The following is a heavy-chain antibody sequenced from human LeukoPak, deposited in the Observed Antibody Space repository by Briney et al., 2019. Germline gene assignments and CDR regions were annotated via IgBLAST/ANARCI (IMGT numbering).Heavy chain of an antibody. CDR1: GNTFTTSL. CDR3: ARPKYSSSLAFDF. V-gene: IGHV5-51*01. CDR2: SYPGDSDT. D-gene: IGHD6-6*01. J-gene: IGHJ4*02. Sequence: GESLKISCRDSGNTFTTSLIVWVRQMPGKGLEWMGISYPGDSDTKYSPSFQGQVTISADKSISTASLHWNSLKASDTATYYCARPKYSSSLAFDFWGQGTPVTVSS.